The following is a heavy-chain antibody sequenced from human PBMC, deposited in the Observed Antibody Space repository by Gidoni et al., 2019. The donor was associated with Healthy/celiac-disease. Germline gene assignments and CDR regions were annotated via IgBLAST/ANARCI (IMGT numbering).Heavy chain of an antibody. CDR3: ASFSGYSYGYRY. J-gene: IGHJ4*02. CDR2: IIPICGTA. D-gene: IGHD5-18*01. Sequence: QVQLVQSGAEVTKPGSSVKVSCQASGGTFRSYAISWVRQAPGQGLEWMGGIIPICGTANYAQKFQGRVTITADKSTSTAYMELSSLRSEDTAVYYCASFSGYSYGYRYWGQGTLVTVSS. V-gene: IGHV1-69*06. CDR1: GGTFRSYA.